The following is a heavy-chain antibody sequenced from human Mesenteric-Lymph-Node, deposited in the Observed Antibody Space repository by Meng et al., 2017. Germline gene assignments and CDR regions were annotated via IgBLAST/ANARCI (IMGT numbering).Heavy chain of an antibody. CDR1: GFTFSSYW. CDR3: ARGRGSGTYSRYGMDV. V-gene: IGHV3-74*01. J-gene: IGHJ6*02. Sequence: GESLMTPCAAPGFTFSSYWMHWVRQAPGKGLVWVSRINSDGSSTSYADSVKGRFTISRDNAKNTLYLQMNSLRAEDTAVYYCARGRGSGTYSRYGMDVWGQGTMVTVSS. D-gene: IGHD3-10*01. CDR2: INSDGSST.